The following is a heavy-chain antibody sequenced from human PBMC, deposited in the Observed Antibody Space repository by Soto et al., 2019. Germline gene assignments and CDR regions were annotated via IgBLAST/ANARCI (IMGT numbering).Heavy chain of an antibody. J-gene: IGHJ6*02. CDR3: AREGDRDYYYCMDV. V-gene: IGHV3-66*01. CDR1: GFTVSSNY. CDR2: LYSGGST. Sequence: EVQLVESGGGLVQRGGSLRLSCAASGFTVSSNYMSWVRQAPGKGLEWVSVLYSGGSTNYADSVKGRFTISRDNSKNKLYLQMNSLRAEDTAVYYCAREGDRDYYYCMDVWGQGTTVTVSS. D-gene: IGHD3-22*01.